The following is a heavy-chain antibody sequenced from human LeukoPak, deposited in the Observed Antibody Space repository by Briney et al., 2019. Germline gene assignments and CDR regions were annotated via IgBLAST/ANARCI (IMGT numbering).Heavy chain of an antibody. V-gene: IGHV4-39*07. Sequence: SETLSLTCTVSGGSISSSSYYWGWIRQPPGKGLEWIGSIYYSGSTYYNPSLKSRVTISVDTSKNQFSLKLSSVTAADTAVYYCARVANGGSYLPFDYWGQGTLVTVSS. CDR2: IYYSGST. D-gene: IGHD1-26*01. J-gene: IGHJ4*02. CDR3: ARVANGGSYLPFDY. CDR1: GGSISSSSYY.